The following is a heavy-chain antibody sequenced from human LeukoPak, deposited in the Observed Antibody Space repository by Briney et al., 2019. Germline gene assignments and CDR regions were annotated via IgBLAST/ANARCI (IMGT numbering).Heavy chain of an antibody. J-gene: IGHJ4*02. Sequence: GGSLRLSCAASGFTFSSYSMNWVRQAPGKGLEWVSSISSSSSYIYYADSVKGRFTISRDNAKNSLYLQMNSLRAEDTAVYYCARDPDFWSGYYTGCYFDYWGQGTLVTVSS. CDR1: GFTFSSYS. CDR3: ARDPDFWSGYYTGCYFDY. CDR2: ISSSSSYI. V-gene: IGHV3-21*01. D-gene: IGHD3-3*01.